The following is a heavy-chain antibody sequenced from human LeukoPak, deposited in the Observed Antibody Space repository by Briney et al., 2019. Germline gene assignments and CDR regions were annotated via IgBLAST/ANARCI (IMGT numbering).Heavy chain of an antibody. CDR2: IYHSGST. Sequence: SETLSLTCTVSGYSISSGYYWGWIRQPPGKGLAWIGSIYHSGSTYYNPSLKSRVTISVDTSKNQFSLKLSSVTAADTAVYYCARVHDFWSGRGNTNWFDPWGQGTLVTVSS. CDR3: ARVHDFWSGRGNTNWFDP. CDR1: GYSISSGYY. J-gene: IGHJ5*02. V-gene: IGHV4-38-2*02. D-gene: IGHD3-3*01.